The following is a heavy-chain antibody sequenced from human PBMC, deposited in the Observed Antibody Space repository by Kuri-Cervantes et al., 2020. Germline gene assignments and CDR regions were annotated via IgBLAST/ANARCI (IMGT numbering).Heavy chain of an antibody. J-gene: IGHJ4*02. V-gene: IGHV4-31*03. CDR2: IYYSGTT. CDR1: GGSISSGGYY. CDR3: AGVVPGYCSGGGCHVGHFDY. Sequence: SETLSLTCTISGGSISSGGYYWSWIRQHPGKGLEWIAYIYYSGTTHYNPSLKSRLTISVDTSKNQFSLKLTSVTAADTAVYYCAGVVPGYCSGGGCHVGHFDYWGQGTLVTVSS. D-gene: IGHD2-15*01.